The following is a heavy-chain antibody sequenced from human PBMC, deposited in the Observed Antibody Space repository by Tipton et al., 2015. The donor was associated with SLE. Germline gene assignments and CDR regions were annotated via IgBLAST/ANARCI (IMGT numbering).Heavy chain of an antibody. CDR3: ARGGGSVLADI. CDR1: GGSISSGGYY. CDR2: IYYSGST. D-gene: IGHD3-10*01. J-gene: IGHJ3*02. Sequence: LRLSCTVSGGSISSGGYYWSWIRQHPGKGLEWIGYIYYSGSTYYNPSLKSRVTISVDTSKNQFSLKLSSVTAADTAVYYCARGGGSVLADIWGQGTMVTVSS. V-gene: IGHV4-31*02.